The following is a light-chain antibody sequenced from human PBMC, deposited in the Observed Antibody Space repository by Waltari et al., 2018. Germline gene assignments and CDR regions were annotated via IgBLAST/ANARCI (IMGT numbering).Light chain of an antibody. CDR1: QAVSTTS. J-gene: IGKJ4*01. CDR2: GAS. V-gene: IGKV3-20*01. Sequence: EIVLTQSPGTLSLSPGERATLSCRASQAVSTTSLNWYQQKPGQAPRLLIYGASSRATGIPDRFSGSGSGTDFTLTISRLEPEDFAVYYCQQYDSIVLTFSGGTRVEI. CDR3: QQYDSIVLT.